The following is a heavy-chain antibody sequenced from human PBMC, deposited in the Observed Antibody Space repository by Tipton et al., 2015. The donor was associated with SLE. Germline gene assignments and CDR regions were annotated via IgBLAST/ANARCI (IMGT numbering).Heavy chain of an antibody. CDR1: GASISSHY. D-gene: IGHD7-27*01. CDR2: VYYSGST. V-gene: IGHV4-59*11. CDR3: ARLASLTGDYHYYMDV. Sequence: TLSLTCSVSGASISSHYWSWIRQPPGKGLEWIGYVYYSGSTNYSPSLKSRVTISADTSKNQFSLRLSSVNAADTAVYYCARLASLTGDYHYYMDVWGKGTTVTVSS. J-gene: IGHJ6*03.